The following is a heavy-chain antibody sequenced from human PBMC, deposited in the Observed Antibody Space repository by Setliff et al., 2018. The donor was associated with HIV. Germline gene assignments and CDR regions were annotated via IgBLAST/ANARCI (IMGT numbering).Heavy chain of an antibody. CDR2: ISGSGGST. CDR3: AGESSIAVAEYFQH. Sequence: GGSLRLSCAASGFTFSSYAMSWVRLAPGKGLEWVSAISGSGGSTYYADSVKGRFTISRDNSKNTLYLQMNSLRAEDTAVYYCAGESSIAVAEYFQHWGQGTLVTVSS. V-gene: IGHV3-23*01. D-gene: IGHD6-19*01. CDR1: GFTFSSYA. J-gene: IGHJ1*01.